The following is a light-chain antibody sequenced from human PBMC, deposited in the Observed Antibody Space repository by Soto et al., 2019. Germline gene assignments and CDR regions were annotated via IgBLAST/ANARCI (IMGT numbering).Light chain of an antibody. V-gene: IGKV1-5*01. J-gene: IGKJ5*01. CDR1: QSIDRW. Sequence: DILMTQSPSTLSASVGDRVTISCRASQSIDRWLAWYQQRPGKAPKILIYHASSLATGVPSRFSGSGSGTEFTLTISSLQPDEVATYHRHHYWIYVTFGQGTQLEIK. CDR2: HAS. CDR3: HHYWIYVT.